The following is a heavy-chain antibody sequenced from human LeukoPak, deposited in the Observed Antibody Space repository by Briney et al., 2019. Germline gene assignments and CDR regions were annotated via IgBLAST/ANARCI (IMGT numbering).Heavy chain of an antibody. CDR3: ARDQVDSTSSRGGVSYYYMDV. J-gene: IGHJ6*03. V-gene: IGHV3-21*01. CDR1: GFTFSSYS. Sequence: GGSLRLSCAASGFTFSSYSMNWVRQTPGKGLEWVSSVSSSSRFIYYVDSVKGRFTISRDNAKSSLYLQMDSLRAEDTAVYYCARDQVDSTSSRGGVSYYYMDVWGRGTTVTVSS. CDR2: VSSSSRFI. D-gene: IGHD6-6*01.